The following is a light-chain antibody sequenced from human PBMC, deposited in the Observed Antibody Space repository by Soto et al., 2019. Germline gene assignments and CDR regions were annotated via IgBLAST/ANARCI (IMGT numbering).Light chain of an antibody. CDR1: GSNIGAPYD. V-gene: IGLV1-40*01. Sequence: QSVLTQPPSLSGAPGQRVTISCTGSGSNIGAPYDVHWYQHLPGTAPKLLIYGSTNRPSGVPGRFSGSKSGTSASLVISGLRSEDEADYYCAAWDNSLSGVVFGGGTKLTVL. CDR2: GST. J-gene: IGLJ2*01. CDR3: AAWDNSLSGVV.